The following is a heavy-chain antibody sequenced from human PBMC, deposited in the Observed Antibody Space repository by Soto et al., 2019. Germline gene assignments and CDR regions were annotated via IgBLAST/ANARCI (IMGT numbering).Heavy chain of an antibody. CDR1: GYTFTSYG. V-gene: IGHV1-18*01. Sequence: ASVKVSCKASGYTFTSYGISWVRQAPGQGLEWMGWISAYNGNTNYAQKLQGRVTMTTDTSTSTAYMELRSLRSDDTAVYYCARVIVVVPAAISSWFDPWGQGTLVTVSS. CDR3: ARVIVVVPAAISSWFDP. J-gene: IGHJ5*02. D-gene: IGHD2-2*01. CDR2: ISAYNGNT.